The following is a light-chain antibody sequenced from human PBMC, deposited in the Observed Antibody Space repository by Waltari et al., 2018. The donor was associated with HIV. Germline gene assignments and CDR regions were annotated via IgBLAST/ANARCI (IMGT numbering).Light chain of an antibody. CDR1: SGHSRNI. CDR3: ETWDSSTWV. V-gene: IGLV4-60*02. CDR2: VEGGGFY. Sequence: QPVLTQSSSAAPSLGSSVKLTCTLTSGHSRNILACPPQQPGKAPRYLMKVEGGGFYNKGSGVPDRFSGSSSGADRYLTISNLQFEDEADYYCETWDSSTWVFGGGTKLTVL. J-gene: IGLJ3*02.